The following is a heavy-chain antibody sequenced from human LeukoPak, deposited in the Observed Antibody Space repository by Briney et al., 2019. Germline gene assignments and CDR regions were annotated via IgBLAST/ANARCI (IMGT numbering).Heavy chain of an antibody. Sequence: PSETLSLTCTVSGGSISSGGYYWSWIRQHPGKGLEWIGYIYYSGSTYYNPSLKSRVTISVDTSKNQFSLKLSSVTAADTAVYYCARNYSDSSGYSDAFDIWGQGTMVTVSS. CDR1: GGSISSGGYY. V-gene: IGHV4-31*03. D-gene: IGHD3-22*01. CDR3: ARNYSDSSGYSDAFDI. CDR2: IYYSGST. J-gene: IGHJ3*02.